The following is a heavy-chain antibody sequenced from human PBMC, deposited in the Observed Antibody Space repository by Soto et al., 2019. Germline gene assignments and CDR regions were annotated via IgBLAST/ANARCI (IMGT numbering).Heavy chain of an antibody. Sequence: QVQLQQWGAGLLKPSETLSLTCAVYGGSFSGYYWSWIRQPPGKGLEWIGAINHSGSTNYNPSLKGRVTISVDTSKNQFSLKLRSVTAADTAVYYCARAFSGIAARRKYYFDYWGQGTLVTVSS. J-gene: IGHJ4*02. D-gene: IGHD6-6*01. CDR2: INHSGST. CDR1: GGSFSGYY. V-gene: IGHV4-34*01. CDR3: ARAFSGIAARRKYYFDY.